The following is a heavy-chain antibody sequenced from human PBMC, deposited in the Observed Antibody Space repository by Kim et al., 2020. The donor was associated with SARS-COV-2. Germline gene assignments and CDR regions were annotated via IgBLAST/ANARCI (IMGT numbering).Heavy chain of an antibody. Sequence: GGSLRLSCAASGFTFSSYAMHWVRQAPGKGLEWVAVISYDGSNKYYADSVKGRFTISRDNSKNTLYLQMNSLRAEDTAVYYCARDQPIKGAYGMDVWGQGTTVTVSS. CDR3: ARDQPIKGAYGMDV. CDR2: ISYDGSNK. V-gene: IGHV3-30-3*01. CDR1: GFTFSSYA. J-gene: IGHJ6*02.